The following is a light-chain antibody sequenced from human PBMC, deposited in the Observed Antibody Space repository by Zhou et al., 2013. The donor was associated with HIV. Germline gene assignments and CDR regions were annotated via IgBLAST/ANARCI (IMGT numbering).Light chain of an antibody. V-gene: IGKV1-39*01. Sequence: DIQMTQSPSSLSASVGDRVTITCRASQSISSYLNWYQQKPWKAPKLLIFAASSVQSGVPSRFSGSGFGTDFILTINSLQPDDFATYYCQQYNSYSTFGQGTKLEIK. J-gene: IGKJ2*01. CDR3: QQYNSYST. CDR1: QSISSY. CDR2: AAS.